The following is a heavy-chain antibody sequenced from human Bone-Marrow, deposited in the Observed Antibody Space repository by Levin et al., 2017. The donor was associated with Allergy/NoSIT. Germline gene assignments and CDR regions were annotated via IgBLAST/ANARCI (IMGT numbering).Heavy chain of an antibody. CDR2: IIPIFGTA. CDR3: ARKKVDTAMVYDY. CDR1: GGTFSSYA. D-gene: IGHD5-18*01. V-gene: IGHV1-69*13. J-gene: IGHJ4*02. Sequence: SVKVSCKASGGTFSSYAISWVRQAPGQGLEWMGGIIPIFGTANYAQKFQGRVTITADESTSTAYMELSSLRSEDTAVYYCARKKVDTAMVYDYWGQGTLVTVSS.